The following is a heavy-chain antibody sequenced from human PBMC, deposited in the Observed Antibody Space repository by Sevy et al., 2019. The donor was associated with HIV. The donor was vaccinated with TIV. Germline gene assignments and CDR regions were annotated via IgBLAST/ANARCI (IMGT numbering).Heavy chain of an antibody. V-gene: IGHV4-39*01. CDR2: IYYSGST. J-gene: IGHJ3*02. D-gene: IGHD3-10*01. CDR3: ARRFTMVRGAIIVYAFDI. CDR1: GGSINSNSYY. Sequence: SETLSLTCTVSGGSINSNSYYWGWIRQPPGKGLEWIGSIYYSGSTYYNPSLKSRVTISVDTSKNQFSLKLSSVTAADTAVYYCARRFTMVRGAIIVYAFDIWGQGTMVTVSS.